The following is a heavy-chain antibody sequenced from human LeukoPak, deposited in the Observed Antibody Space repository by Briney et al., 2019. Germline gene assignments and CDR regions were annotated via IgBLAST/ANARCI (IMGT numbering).Heavy chain of an antibody. CDR3: ARDRGYSYGYNAPDY. D-gene: IGHD5-18*01. Sequence: GESLKISCKGSGYSFTSYWIGWVRQMPGKGLEWMGIIYPGDSDTRYSPSFQGQVTISADKSISTAYLQWSSLKASDTAMYYCARDRGYSYGYNAPDYWGQGTLVTVSS. CDR1: GYSFTSYW. J-gene: IGHJ4*02. CDR2: IYPGDSDT. V-gene: IGHV5-51*01.